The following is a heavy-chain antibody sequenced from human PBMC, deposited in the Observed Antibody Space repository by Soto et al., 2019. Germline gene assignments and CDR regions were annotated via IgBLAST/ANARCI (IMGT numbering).Heavy chain of an antibody. CDR2: ISAYNGNT. CDR1: GYTFTSYG. J-gene: IGHJ4*02. D-gene: IGHD1-26*01. Sequence: ASVKVSCKASGYTFTSYGISWVRQAPGQGLEWMGWISAYNGNTNYAQKLQGRVTMTTDTSTSTAYMELRSLRSDDTAVYYCARVRRELLLVEGFDYWGQGTLVTVSS. CDR3: ARVRRELLLVEGFDY. V-gene: IGHV1-18*01.